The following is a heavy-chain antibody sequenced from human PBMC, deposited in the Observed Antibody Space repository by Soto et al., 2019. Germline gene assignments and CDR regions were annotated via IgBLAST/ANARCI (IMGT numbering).Heavy chain of an antibody. CDR1: GFTFSDYY. CDR2: ISSSSSYT. Sequence: GGSLRLSCAASGFTFSDYYMSWIRQAPGKGLEWVSYISSSSSYTNYADSVKGRFTISRDNAKNSLYLQMNSLRAEDTAVYYCARATRLVPMDYYYYGLDVWGQGTTVTV. D-gene: IGHD6-19*01. CDR3: ARATRLVPMDYYYYGLDV. V-gene: IGHV3-11*06. J-gene: IGHJ6*02.